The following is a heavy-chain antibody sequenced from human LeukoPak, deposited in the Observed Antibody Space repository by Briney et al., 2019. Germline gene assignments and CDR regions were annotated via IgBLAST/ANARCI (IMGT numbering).Heavy chain of an antibody. V-gene: IGHV4-59*01. Sequence: PSETLSLTCTVSGGPISSYYWSWIRQPPGKGLEWIGYIYYSGSTNYNPSLKSRVTISVDTSKNQFSLKLSSVTAADTAVYYCARVRPYYFDHWGQGTLVTVSS. CDR1: GGPISSYY. CDR3: ARVRPYYFDH. CDR2: IYYSGST. J-gene: IGHJ4*02.